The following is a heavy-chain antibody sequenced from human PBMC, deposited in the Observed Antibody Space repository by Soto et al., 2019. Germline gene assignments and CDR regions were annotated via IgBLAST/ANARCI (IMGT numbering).Heavy chain of an antibody. J-gene: IGHJ4*02. CDR1: GYTFTSYA. V-gene: IGHV1-3*01. D-gene: IGHD3-10*01. Sequence: ASVKVSCKASGYTFTSYAIHWVRQAPGQRLEWMGWINAGNGNTKYSQKFQGRVTITRDTSASMVYMELSSLRSEDTAVYYCAREGYYGSGTSYRVFDYWGQGTLVTVSS. CDR2: INAGNGNT. CDR3: AREGYYGSGTSYRVFDY.